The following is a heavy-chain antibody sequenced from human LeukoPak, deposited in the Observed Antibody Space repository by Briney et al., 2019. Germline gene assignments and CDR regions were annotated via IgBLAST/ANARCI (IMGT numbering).Heavy chain of an antibody. D-gene: IGHD1-26*01. V-gene: IGHV5-10-1*01. J-gene: IGHJ4*02. Sequence: GESLRISCKGSGYSFTSYWISWVRQMPGKGLEWMGRIDPSDSYTNYSPSFQGHVTISADKSISTAYLQWSSLKASDTAMYYCARHPLPQWELRYYYFDYWGQGTLVTVSS. CDR3: ARHPLPQWELRYYYFDY. CDR1: GYSFTSYW. CDR2: IDPSDSYT.